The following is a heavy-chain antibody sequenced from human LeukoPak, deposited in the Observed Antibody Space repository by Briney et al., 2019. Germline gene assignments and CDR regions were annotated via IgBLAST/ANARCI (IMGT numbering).Heavy chain of an antibody. CDR1: GGSISSSSYY. J-gene: IGHJ4*02. CDR2: IYYSGST. CDR3: ARDLNCSGGSCYLSVDY. Sequence: PSETLSLTCTVSGGSISSSSYYWGWIRQPPGKGLEWIGSIYYSGSTYYNPSLKSRVTISVDTSKNQFSLKLSSVTAADTAVYYCARDLNCSGGSCYLSVDYWGQGTLVTVSS. D-gene: IGHD2-15*01. V-gene: IGHV4-39*07.